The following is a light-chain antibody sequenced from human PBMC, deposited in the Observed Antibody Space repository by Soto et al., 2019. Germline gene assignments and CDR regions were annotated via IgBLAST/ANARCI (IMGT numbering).Light chain of an antibody. V-gene: IGKV1-39*01. CDR2: GAS. Sequence: DVPMTQSPSSLSASVGDRVTITCRASQSVSTYLNWYQLKPGKAPKFLIYGASTLQSGVPSTFSGSGSATEFTLTISSLQPEDFAIYYCQQTHSSPPTFGGGTKVEIK. J-gene: IGKJ4*01. CDR1: QSVSTY. CDR3: QQTHSSPPT.